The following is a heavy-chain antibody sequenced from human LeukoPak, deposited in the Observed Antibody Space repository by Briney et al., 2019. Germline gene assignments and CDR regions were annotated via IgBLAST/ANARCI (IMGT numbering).Heavy chain of an antibody. CDR1: GFTFSSYS. D-gene: IGHD3-22*01. V-gene: IGHV3-21*01. CDR3: ARDVPHYYDSSGYYPSAFDAFDI. J-gene: IGHJ3*02. CDR2: ISSSSSYI. Sequence: KTGGSLRLSCAASGFTFSSYSMNWVRQAPGKGLEWVSSISSSSSYIYYADSVKGRFTISRDNAKNSLYLQMNSLRAEDTAVYYCARDVPHYYDSSGYYPSAFDAFDIWGQGTMVTVSS.